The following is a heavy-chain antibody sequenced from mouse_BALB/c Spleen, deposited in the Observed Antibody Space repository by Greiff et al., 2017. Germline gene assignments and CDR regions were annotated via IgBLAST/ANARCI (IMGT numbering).Heavy chain of an antibody. CDR1: GFTFSSYT. CDR2: ISSGGGNT. J-gene: IGHJ2*01. CDR3: ARYPACYRYYFDY. D-gene: IGHD2-14*01. V-gene: IGHV5-9*03. Sequence: EVQLVESGGGLVKPGGSLKLSCAASGFTFSSYTMSWVRQTPEKRLEWVATISSGGGNTYYPDSVKGRFTISRDNAKNNLYLQMSSLRSEDTALYYCARYPACYRYYFDYWGQGTTLTVSA.